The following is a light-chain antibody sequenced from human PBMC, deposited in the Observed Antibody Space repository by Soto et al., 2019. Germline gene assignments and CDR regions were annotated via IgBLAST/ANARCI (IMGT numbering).Light chain of an antibody. V-gene: IGKV3-15*01. CDR3: QQSSDWPRT. J-gene: IGKJ1*01. CDR2: RAS. CDR1: QSVSNR. Sequence: EIVMTQSPATLSVSQGERATLSCRASQSVSNRLAWYQQRPGQAPRLLIYRASARATGIPARFSGSGSGTEFTLTISSLQSEDFAIYYCQQSSDWPRTFGQGTKVEIK.